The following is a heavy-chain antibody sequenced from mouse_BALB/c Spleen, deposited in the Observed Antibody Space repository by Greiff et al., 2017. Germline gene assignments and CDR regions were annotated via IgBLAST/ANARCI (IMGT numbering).Heavy chain of an antibody. CDR1: GYSITSDYA. CDR2: ISYSGST. Sequence: EVKLMESGPGLVKPSQSLSLTCTVTGYSITSDYAWNWIRQFPGNKLEWMGYISYSGSTSYNPSLKSRISITRDTSKNQFFLQLNSVTTEDTATYYCAYYYGSSLAYWGQGTLVTVSA. J-gene: IGHJ3*01. D-gene: IGHD1-1*01. V-gene: IGHV3-2*02. CDR3: AYYYGSSLAY.